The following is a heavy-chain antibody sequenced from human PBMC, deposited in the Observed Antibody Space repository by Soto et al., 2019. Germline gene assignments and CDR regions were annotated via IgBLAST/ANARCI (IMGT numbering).Heavy chain of an antibody. J-gene: IGHJ4*02. V-gene: IGHV3-33*01. Sequence: PGGSLRLSCAASGFTFSSYGMHWVRQAPGKGLEWVAVIWYDGSNKYYADSVKGRFTISRDNSKNTLYLQMNSLRAEDTAVYYCARELEAASVLWSDYYFDYWGQGTLVTVSS. CDR1: GFTFSSYG. CDR3: ARELEAASVLWSDYYFDY. CDR2: IWYDGSNK. D-gene: IGHD3-10*01.